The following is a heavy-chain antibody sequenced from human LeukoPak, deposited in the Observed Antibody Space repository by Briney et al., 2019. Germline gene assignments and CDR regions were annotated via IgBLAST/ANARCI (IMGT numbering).Heavy chain of an antibody. CDR3: ARGEAAAAADWYFDL. Sequence: SETLSLTCTVSGGSISSYYWSWIRQPPGKGLEWIGSIYYSGSTYYNPSLKSRVTISVDTSKNQFSLKLSSVTAADTAVYYCARGEAAAAADWYFDLWGRGTLVTVSS. CDR1: GGSISSYY. CDR2: IYYSGST. V-gene: IGHV4-39*07. J-gene: IGHJ2*01. D-gene: IGHD6-13*01.